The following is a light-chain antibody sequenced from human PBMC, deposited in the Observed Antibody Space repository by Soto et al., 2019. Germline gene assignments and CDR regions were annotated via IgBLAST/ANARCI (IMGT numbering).Light chain of an antibody. Sequence: QSVLTQPPSASGTPGQRVTISCPGSISNIGSNPVNWYQQLPGTAPKLLIYSNNQRPSGVPDRFSGSKSGTSASLAISGLQSEDEADYYCAAWDGSLKGYVFGTGTKATVL. CDR2: SNN. J-gene: IGLJ1*01. CDR3: AAWDGSLKGYV. CDR1: ISNIGSNP. V-gene: IGLV1-44*01.